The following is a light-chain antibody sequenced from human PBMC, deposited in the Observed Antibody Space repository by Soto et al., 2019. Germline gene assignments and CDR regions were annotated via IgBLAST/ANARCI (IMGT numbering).Light chain of an antibody. CDR1: QSVSSSY. CDR2: GAS. CDR3: QQSYSTPPRYT. Sequence: EIVLTQSPGTLSLSPGERATLPCRASQSVSSSYLAWYQQKPGQAPRLLIYGASSRATGIPDRFSGSGSGTDFTLTISSLQPEDYATYYCQQSYSTPPRYTFGQGTKVDIK. V-gene: IGKV3-20*01. J-gene: IGKJ2*01.